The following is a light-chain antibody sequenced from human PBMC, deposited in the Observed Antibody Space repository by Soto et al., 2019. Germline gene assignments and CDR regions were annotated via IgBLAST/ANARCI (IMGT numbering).Light chain of an antibody. CDR3: QHYSSSRLT. Sequence: IVVTQSPGSLSLSPGERATLSCRVSQSVSTTYLAWYQQKPGQAPRLLIYAASSRASGIPDRFSGSGSRTDFTLTISRLEPEDIGVYYCQHYSSSRLTFGGGTKVEIK. CDR1: QSVSTTY. V-gene: IGKV3-20*01. CDR2: AAS. J-gene: IGKJ4*01.